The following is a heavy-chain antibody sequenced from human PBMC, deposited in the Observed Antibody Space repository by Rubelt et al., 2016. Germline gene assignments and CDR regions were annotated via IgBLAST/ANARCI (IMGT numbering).Heavy chain of an antibody. D-gene: IGHD1-14*01. CDR3: ARDGRSGVTGTTNFDY. J-gene: IGHJ4*02. Sequence: QVQLQESGPGLVKPSETLSLTCTVSGGSISSYYWSWIRQPPGKGLEWIGYIYYSGSTNYHPSLKSRVTILVDTSKNQFSLKLNSVTPEDTAVYYCARDGRSGVTGTTNFDYWGQGTLVTVSS. CDR2: IYYSGST. CDR1: GGSISSYY. V-gene: IGHV4-59*12.